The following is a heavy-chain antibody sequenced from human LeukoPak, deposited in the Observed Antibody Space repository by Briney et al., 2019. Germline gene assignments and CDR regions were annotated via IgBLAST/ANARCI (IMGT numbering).Heavy chain of an antibody. CDR1: GFTFSSYG. V-gene: IGHV3-30*02. J-gene: IGHJ5*02. Sequence: GGSLRLSCAASGFTFSSYGMHWVRQAPGKGLEWVAFIRYDGSNKYYADSVKGRFTISRDNSKNTLYLQMNSLRAEDTAVYYCAKVSRIAARPGWFDPWGQGTQVTVSS. D-gene: IGHD6-6*01. CDR2: IRYDGSNK. CDR3: AKVSRIAARPGWFDP.